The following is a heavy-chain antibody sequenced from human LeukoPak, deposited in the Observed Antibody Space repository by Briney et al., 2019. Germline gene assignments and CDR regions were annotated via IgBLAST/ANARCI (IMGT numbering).Heavy chain of an antibody. J-gene: IGHJ4*02. D-gene: IGHD3-10*01. CDR2: INPSGGST. Sequence: ASVKVSCKASGYTFTCYYMHWVRQAPGQGLEWMGIINPSGGSTSYAQKFQGRVTMTRDTSTSTVYMELSSLRSEDTAVYYCARSTYGSGSARGGYFDYWGQGTLVTVSS. CDR1: GYTFTCYY. V-gene: IGHV1-46*01. CDR3: ARSTYGSGSARGGYFDY.